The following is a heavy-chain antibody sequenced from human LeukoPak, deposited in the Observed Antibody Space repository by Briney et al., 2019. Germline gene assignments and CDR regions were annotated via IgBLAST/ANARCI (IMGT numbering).Heavy chain of an antibody. CDR2: ISAYNGNT. D-gene: IGHD3-3*01. Sequence: ASVKVSCKASGCTFTSYGISWVRQAPGQGPEWMGWISAYNGNTNYAQKLHGRVTMTTDTSPSPAYMELRSLRSDDTAVYYCAREYYDFWSGYYWYYYYMDVWGKGTTVTVSS. J-gene: IGHJ6*03. V-gene: IGHV1-18*01. CDR1: GCTFTSYG. CDR3: AREYYDFWSGYYWYYYYMDV.